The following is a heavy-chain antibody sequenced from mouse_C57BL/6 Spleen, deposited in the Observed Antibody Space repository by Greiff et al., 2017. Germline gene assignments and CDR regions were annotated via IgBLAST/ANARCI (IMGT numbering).Heavy chain of an antibody. CDR2: IHPNSGST. Sequence: QVQLQQPGAELVKPGASVKLSCKASGYTFPSYWMHWVKQRPGQGLEWIGMIHPNSGSTNYYEKFKSKATLTVAKSSSTAYMQLSSLRSGYSEVYYCDRGERYYGSSYELDYWGQGTTLTVSS. CDR3: DRGERYYGSSYELDY. J-gene: IGHJ2*01. CDR1: GYTFPSYW. V-gene: IGHV1-64*01. D-gene: IGHD1-1*01.